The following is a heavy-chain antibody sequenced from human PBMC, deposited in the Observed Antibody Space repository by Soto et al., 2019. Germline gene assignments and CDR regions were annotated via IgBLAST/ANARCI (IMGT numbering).Heavy chain of an antibody. D-gene: IGHD2-15*01. J-gene: IGHJ6*02. V-gene: IGHV1-18*01. Sequence: QVQLVQSGAEVRKPGASVKVSCKASGYTFSTSGMSWRRQAPGQGLEWMGWISTYNGDTNDAPKFQDRVTMTSDTSTSTVYMELRSLRSDDTAVYYCARAGAAPYYYYGMDVWGQGTRVTVS. CDR3: ARAGAAPYYYYGMDV. CDR2: ISTYNGDT. CDR1: GYTFSTSG.